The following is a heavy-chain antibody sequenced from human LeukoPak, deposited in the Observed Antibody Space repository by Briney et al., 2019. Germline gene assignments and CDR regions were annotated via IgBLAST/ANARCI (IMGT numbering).Heavy chain of an antibody. Sequence: SETLSLTCAVYGGSFSGYYWSWIRQPPGKGLEWIGEINSSGSTNYNPSLKSRVTISVDTSKNQFSRKLSSVTAADTAVYYCARLRHYDSSGYLEGADDAFDIWGQGTMVTVSS. CDR3: ARLRHYDSSGYLEGADDAFDI. V-gene: IGHV4-34*01. J-gene: IGHJ3*02. CDR1: GGSFSGYY. D-gene: IGHD3-22*01. CDR2: INSSGST.